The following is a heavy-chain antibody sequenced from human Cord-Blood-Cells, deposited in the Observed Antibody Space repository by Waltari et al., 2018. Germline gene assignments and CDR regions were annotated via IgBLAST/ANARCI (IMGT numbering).Heavy chain of an antibody. CDR2: INPNRGGT. J-gene: IGHJ4*02. CDR3: SRVKYGSGSYDY. V-gene: IGHV1-2*02. CDR1: GYTFTGYY. Sequence: QVQLVQSGAEVKKPGASVKVSCKASGYTFTGYYMHWVRQAPGQGLEWMGWINPNRGGTNSAQKVPGRVTTTRDTSISTAYMELSRLRSDDTAVYYCSRVKYGSGSYDYWGQGTLVTVSS. D-gene: IGHD3-10*01.